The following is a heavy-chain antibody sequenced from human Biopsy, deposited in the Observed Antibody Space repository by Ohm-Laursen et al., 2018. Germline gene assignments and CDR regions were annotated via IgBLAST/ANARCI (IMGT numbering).Heavy chain of an antibody. V-gene: IGHV1-18*01. CDR3: ARDLTRQARRGAFDI. Sequence: SVKVSCKLSGYTFTSFGFSWVRQAPGHGLEWMGWINAYNGDTDYAQKLQGRVSITTDTSTTTTYMELRSLRSDDTAVYYCARDLTRQARRGAFDIWGQGTLVTVSS. CDR2: INAYNGDT. J-gene: IGHJ3*02. D-gene: IGHD1-14*01. CDR1: GYTFTSFG.